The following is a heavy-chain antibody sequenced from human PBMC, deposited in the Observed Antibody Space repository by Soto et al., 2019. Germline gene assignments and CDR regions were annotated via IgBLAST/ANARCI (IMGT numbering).Heavy chain of an antibody. CDR1: GYTFPSYG. CDR3: ARTPAGGGSPL. Sequence: QVQLVQSGAEMKKPGASVKVSCKASGYTFPSYGIIWVRQAPGQGLEWMGWISAYNGNTHFAQKFQGRVTMTTDTSTTTAYMELRSLRSDDTAVYYCARTPAGGGSPLWGQGTLVTVSS. CDR2: ISAYNGNT. J-gene: IGHJ4*02. D-gene: IGHD1-26*01. V-gene: IGHV1-18*01.